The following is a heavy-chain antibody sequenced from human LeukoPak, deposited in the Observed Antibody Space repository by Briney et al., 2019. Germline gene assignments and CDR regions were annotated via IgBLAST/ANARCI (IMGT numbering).Heavy chain of an antibody. D-gene: IGHD3-3*01. CDR2: ISYDGSNK. J-gene: IGHJ4*02. CDR1: GFTFSSYA. CDR3: ARELGRFLEWERYFGY. Sequence: SGRSLRLSCAASGFTFSSYAMHWVRQAPGKGLEWVAVISYDGSNKYYADSVKGRFTISRDNSKNTLYLQMNSLRAEDTAVYYCARELGRFLEWERYFGYWGQGTLVTVSS. V-gene: IGHV3-30*01.